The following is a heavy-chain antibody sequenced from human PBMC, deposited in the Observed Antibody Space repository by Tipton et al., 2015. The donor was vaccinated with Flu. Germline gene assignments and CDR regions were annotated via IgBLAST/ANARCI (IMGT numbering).Heavy chain of an antibody. J-gene: IGHJ4*02. V-gene: IGHV4-34*01. Sequence: TLSLTCAVYGGSFSGYYWSWIRQPPGKGLEWIGEINHSGSTNYNPSLKSRVTISVDTSKNQFSLKLSSVTAADTAVYYCARLLGSSWRTLDYWGQGTLVTVSS. D-gene: IGHD6-13*01. CDR1: GGSFSGYY. CDR2: INHSGST. CDR3: ARLLGSSWRTLDY.